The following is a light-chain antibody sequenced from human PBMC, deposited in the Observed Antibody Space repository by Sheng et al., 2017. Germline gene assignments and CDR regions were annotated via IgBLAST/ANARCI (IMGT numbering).Light chain of an antibody. CDR1: LGISSD. Sequence: AIQLTQSPSSLSASVGDRVTITCRASLGISSDLAWYRQKPGTPPKLVIYDASSLESGVPSRFSGGGSGTDFTLTISSLQPEDFATYYCQQFNSYPPTFGQGTRLEIK. J-gene: IGKJ5*01. V-gene: IGKV1-13*02. CDR3: QQFNSYPPT. CDR2: DAS.